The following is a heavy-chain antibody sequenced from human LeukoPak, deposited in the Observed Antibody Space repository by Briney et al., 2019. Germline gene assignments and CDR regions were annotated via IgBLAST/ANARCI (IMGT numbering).Heavy chain of an antibody. CDR3: AREYYYDSSGLHY. Sequence: PGGSLRLSCAASGFTFSSYGMHWVRQAPGKGLEWVAVIWYDGSSKYYADSVKGRFTISRDNSKNTLYLQMNSLRAEDTAVYYCAREYYYDSSGLHYWGQGTLVTVSS. CDR1: GFTFSSYG. CDR2: IWYDGSSK. J-gene: IGHJ4*02. D-gene: IGHD3-22*01. V-gene: IGHV3-33*01.